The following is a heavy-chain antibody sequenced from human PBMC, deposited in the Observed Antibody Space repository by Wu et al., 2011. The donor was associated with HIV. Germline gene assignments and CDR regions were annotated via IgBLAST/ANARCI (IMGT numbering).Heavy chain of an antibody. CDR3: ARSGVSAEYYFYYMNV. CDR2: ILPMFGST. CDR1: GNTFSGYA. D-gene: IGHD2-2*01. V-gene: IGHV1-69*14. Sequence: QVLLVQSGAEVKKPGSSVKVSCQVSGNTFSGYAVSWVRQAPGQGLEWMGGILPMFGSTNYARKFQGRVTITADKSATTVYMELRSLRSEDTAMYYCARSGVSAEYYFYYMNVWGKGTTVTVSS. J-gene: IGHJ6*03.